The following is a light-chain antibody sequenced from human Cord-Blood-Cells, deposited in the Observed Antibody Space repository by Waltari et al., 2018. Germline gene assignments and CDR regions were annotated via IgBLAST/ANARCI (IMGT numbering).Light chain of an antibody. CDR2: DAS. CDR3: QQRSNWPPLT. Sequence: ELVLTQSPATLSLYPGERATLSCSASQSVSSYLAWYQQKPGQAPRLLIYDASNRATGIPARFSGSGSGTDFTLTISSLEPEDFAVYYCQQRSNWPPLTFGGGTKVEIK. CDR1: QSVSSY. J-gene: IGKJ4*01. V-gene: IGKV3-11*01.